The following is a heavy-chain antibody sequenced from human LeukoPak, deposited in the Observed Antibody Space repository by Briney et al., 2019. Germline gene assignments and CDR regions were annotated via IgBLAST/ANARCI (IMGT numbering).Heavy chain of an antibody. Sequence: ASVKVPCKASGYTFTSYDINWVRQATGQGLEWMGWMNPNSGNTGYAQKFQGRVTMTRNTSISTAYMELSSLRSEDTAVYYCARGKQQLVGSPGAFDIWGQGTMVTVSS. V-gene: IGHV1-8*01. CDR3: ARGKQQLVGSPGAFDI. CDR1: GYTFTSYD. D-gene: IGHD6-13*01. J-gene: IGHJ3*02. CDR2: MNPNSGNT.